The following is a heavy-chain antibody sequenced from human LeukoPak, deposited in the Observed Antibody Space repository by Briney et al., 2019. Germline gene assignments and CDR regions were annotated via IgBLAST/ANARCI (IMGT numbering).Heavy chain of an antibody. CDR1: GGSISSYY. J-gene: IGHJ3*02. V-gene: IGHV4-59*01. D-gene: IGHD3-22*01. CDR3: ARELPIVVATASGAFDI. CDR2: IYYSGST. Sequence: SETLSLTCTVSGGSISSYYWSWLRQPPGKGLEWIGYIYYSGSTNYNPSLKSRVTISVDTSKNQFSLKLSSVTAADTAVYYCARELPIVVATASGAFDIWGQGTMVTVSS.